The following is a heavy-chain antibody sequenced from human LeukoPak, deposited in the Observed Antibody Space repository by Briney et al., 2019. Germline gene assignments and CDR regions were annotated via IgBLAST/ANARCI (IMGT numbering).Heavy chain of an antibody. Sequence: PGGSLRLSCAASGFTITNAWMSWVRQAPGKGLEWVGRLKSKTDGGTTDYPAPVKGRFTISRDGSQNTMYLQMNSLKTEDTAVYYCTTIGTMVRGVIIGYWGQGTLVTVSS. CDR1: GFTITNAW. V-gene: IGHV3-15*01. D-gene: IGHD3-10*01. J-gene: IGHJ4*02. CDR2: LKSKTDGGTT. CDR3: TTIGTMVRGVIIGY.